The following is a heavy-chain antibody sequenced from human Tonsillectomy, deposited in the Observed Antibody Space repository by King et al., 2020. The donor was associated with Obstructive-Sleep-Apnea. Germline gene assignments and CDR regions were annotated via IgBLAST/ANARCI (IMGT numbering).Heavy chain of an antibody. J-gene: IGHJ6*02. CDR2: INHSGST. D-gene: IGHD3-10*01. Sequence: QLQQWGAGLLKPSETLSLTCAVYGGSFSVYYWNWIRQPPGKGLEWIGEINHSGSTNYNPSLKSRVTISVDTSKNQFSLKLRFVTAADTAVYYWAVGSYFRTYYYGMDVWGQGTTVTVSS. CDR1: GGSFSVYY. V-gene: IGHV4-34*01. CDR3: AVGSYFRTYYYGMDV.